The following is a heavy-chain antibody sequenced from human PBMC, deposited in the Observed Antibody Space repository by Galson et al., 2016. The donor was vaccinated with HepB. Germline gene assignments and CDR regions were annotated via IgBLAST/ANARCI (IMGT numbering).Heavy chain of an antibody. Sequence: CAISGGSVYNNGAAWVWIRQSPSRGLEWLGRTFYRSTWENHYAGSVKNRITITPDTSRNQFSLHLNSVTPEDTAVYYCARAVMLGRGMDVWGQGTTVTVSS. CDR2: TFYRSTWEN. D-gene: IGHD3-10*01. CDR1: GGSVYNNGAA. J-gene: IGHJ6*02. CDR3: ARAVMLGRGMDV. V-gene: IGHV6-1*01.